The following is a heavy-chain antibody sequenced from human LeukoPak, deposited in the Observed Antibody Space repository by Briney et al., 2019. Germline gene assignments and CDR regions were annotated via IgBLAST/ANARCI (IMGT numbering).Heavy chain of an antibody. V-gene: IGHV3-7*03. CDR1: GFTFSSAW. CDR2: VNQDGSGK. D-gene: IGHD3-10*01. J-gene: IGHJ4*02. Sequence: GGSLRLSCAASGFTFSSAWMSWVRQAPGKGLEWVANVNQDGSGKYYVDSVKGRFTISRDNSKNTLYLQMNSLRAEDTAVYYCAKDGVFHGAFDYWGQGTLVTVSS. CDR3: AKDGVFHGAFDY.